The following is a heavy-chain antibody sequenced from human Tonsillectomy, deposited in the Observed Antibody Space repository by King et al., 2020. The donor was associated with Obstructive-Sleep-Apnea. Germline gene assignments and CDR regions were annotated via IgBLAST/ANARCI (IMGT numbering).Heavy chain of an antibody. CDR2: TKTRSTGGTT. V-gene: IGHV3-15*01. Sequence: VQLVASGGGLVKPGGSLGLSCTASGFTFSNVWMSWVRQAPGKGLEWIGHTKTRSTGGTTFYAAPVKGRFSISRDDSKNTLYLQMSSLKTEDTAMYYCGKEWFGEFHWGQGTLVTVSS. CDR1: GFTFSNVW. D-gene: IGHD3-10*01. J-gene: IGHJ4*02. CDR3: GKEWFGEFH.